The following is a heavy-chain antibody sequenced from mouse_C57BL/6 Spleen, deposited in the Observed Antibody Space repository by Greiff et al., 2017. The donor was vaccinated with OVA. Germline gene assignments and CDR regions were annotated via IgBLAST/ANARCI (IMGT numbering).Heavy chain of an antibody. V-gene: IGHV1-50*01. CDR1: GCTFTSYW. Sequence: QVQLQQPGAELVKPGASVKLSCKASGCTFTSYWMQWVKQRPGQGLEWIGEIDPSDSYTNYNQKFKGKATLTVDTSSSTAYMQLSSLTSEDSAVYYCARGDYYGSSSFAYWGQGTLVTVSA. CDR2: IDPSDSYT. J-gene: IGHJ3*01. D-gene: IGHD1-1*01. CDR3: ARGDYYGSSSFAY.